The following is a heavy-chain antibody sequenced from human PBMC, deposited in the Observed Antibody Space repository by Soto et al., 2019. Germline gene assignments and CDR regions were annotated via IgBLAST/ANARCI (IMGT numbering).Heavy chain of an antibody. J-gene: IGHJ4*02. CDR2: IHHSGST. Sequence: QMQLQESGPGLVKSSETRSLICTVSSGSITSEQRWSWVRQPPGKGLEWIGEIHHSGSTNENPSLRSRVTMSVDKSKNQFSLKLNSVTAADTAVYFCARSFGWYAIDHWGQGTLVIVSS. V-gene: IGHV4-4*02. D-gene: IGHD6-19*01. CDR1: SGSITSEQR. CDR3: ARSFGWYAIDH.